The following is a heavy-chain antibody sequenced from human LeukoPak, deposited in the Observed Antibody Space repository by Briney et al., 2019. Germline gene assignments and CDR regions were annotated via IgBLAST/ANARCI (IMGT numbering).Heavy chain of an antibody. CDR1: GFTFRRYG. CDR3: ARGMGPSRGYDEALGY. Sequence: GGSLRLSCAASGFTFRRYGMNWVRQAPGKGLEWVSCITSSSTYIYYADSVKGRFTISRDNAKNSLYVQMKTLRVEDTAVYYCARGMGPSRGYDEALGYWGQGILVTVSS. D-gene: IGHD5-12*01. CDR2: ITSSSTYI. J-gene: IGHJ4*02. V-gene: IGHV3-21*01.